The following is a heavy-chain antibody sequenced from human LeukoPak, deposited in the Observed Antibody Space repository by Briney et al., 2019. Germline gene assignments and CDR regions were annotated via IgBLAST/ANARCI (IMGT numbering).Heavy chain of an antibody. CDR2: IYPGDSDT. V-gene: IGHV5-51*01. CDR1: GYSFTSYW. D-gene: IGHD6-13*01. Sequence: GESLNISCQGSGYSFTSYWIGWVRQMPGKGLEWMGIIYPGDSDTRYSPSFQGQVTISADKSISTAYLQWSSLKTSDTAMYYCARRIAATGPLSYFDYWGQGTLITVSS. J-gene: IGHJ4*02. CDR3: ARRIAATGPLSYFDY.